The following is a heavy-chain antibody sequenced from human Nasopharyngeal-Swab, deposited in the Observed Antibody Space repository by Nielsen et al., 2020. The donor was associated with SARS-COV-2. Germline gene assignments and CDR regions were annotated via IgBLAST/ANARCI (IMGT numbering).Heavy chain of an antibody. J-gene: IGHJ4*02. Sequence: GESLKISCAASGFTFSSYAMSWVRQAPGKGLEWVSAISGSGGSTYYAAPVKGRFTISRDDSENTVYLQMNSLQTDDTAVYYCSTGGYTSGLDYWGQGTLVTVSS. CDR2: ISGSGGST. CDR1: GFTFSSYA. CDR3: STGGYTSGLDY. V-gene: IGHV3-23*01. D-gene: IGHD5-18*01.